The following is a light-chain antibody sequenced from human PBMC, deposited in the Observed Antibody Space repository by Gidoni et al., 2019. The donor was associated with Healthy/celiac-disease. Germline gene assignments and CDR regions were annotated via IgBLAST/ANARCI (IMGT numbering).Light chain of an antibody. CDR2: AAS. Sequence: DIQMTQSPSSLSASVGDRVTITCRSSQSISSYLNWYQQKPGKAPKLLSYAASSVQSGVPSRFSGSVSGTDFTLTISSLQPEDFATYYCQQSYSTPLTFGGGTQVEIK. V-gene: IGKV1-39*01. CDR3: QQSYSTPLT. J-gene: IGKJ4*01. CDR1: QSISSY.